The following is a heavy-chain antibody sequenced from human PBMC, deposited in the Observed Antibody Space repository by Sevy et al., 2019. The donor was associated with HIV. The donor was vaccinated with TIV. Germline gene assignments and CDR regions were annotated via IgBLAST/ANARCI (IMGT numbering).Heavy chain of an antibody. D-gene: IGHD6-19*01. CDR3: AKDRDSSGWYPYYFDY. Sequence: GGSLRLSCAASKFTFSSYAMHWVRQAPGKGLEWVAVISYDGSNKYYADSVKGRFTISRDNSKNTLYLQMNSLRAEDTAVYYCAKDRDSSGWYPYYFDYWGQGTLVTVSS. J-gene: IGHJ4*02. CDR1: KFTFSSYA. CDR2: ISYDGSNK. V-gene: IGHV3-30*04.